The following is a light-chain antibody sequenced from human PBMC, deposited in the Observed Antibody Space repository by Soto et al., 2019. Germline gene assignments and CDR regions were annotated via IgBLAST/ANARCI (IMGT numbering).Light chain of an antibody. V-gene: IGKV2-28*01. Sequence: TVMTQSPLSLPVTPGEPASISCRSSQSLLERNGNNYLNGYLQRPGQSPHLPIYMASTRASEVPNRVSGSGSGTDSTLRISRVEAEDVGCYYCRRARRVPAFGQGTKVEIK. CDR1: QSLLERNGNNY. J-gene: IGKJ1*01. CDR2: MAS. CDR3: RRARRVPA.